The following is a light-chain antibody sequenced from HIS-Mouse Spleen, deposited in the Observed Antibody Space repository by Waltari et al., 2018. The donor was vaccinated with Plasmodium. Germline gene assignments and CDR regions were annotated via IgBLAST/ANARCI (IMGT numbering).Light chain of an antibody. CDR3: QQRSNWPPLT. CDR2: DAS. Sequence: EIVLTLSLATLSVSRGEQASLACRASQRVSSYLAWYPKTPGQAPRLLSYDASNRATGIPARFSGSGSGTDFTLTISSLEPEDFAVYYCQQRSNWPPLTFGGGTKVEIK. CDR1: QRVSSY. V-gene: IGKV3-11*01. J-gene: IGKJ4*01.